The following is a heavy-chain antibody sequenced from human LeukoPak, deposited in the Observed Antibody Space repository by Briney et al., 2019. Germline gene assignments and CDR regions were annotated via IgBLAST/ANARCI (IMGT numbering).Heavy chain of an antibody. D-gene: IGHD6-13*01. Sequence: PSETLSLTCTVSGGSISSGGYYWSWIRQHPGKGLEWIGYIYYSGSTYYNPSLKSRVTISVDTSKNQFSLKLSSVTAADTAVYYCARDGRYSNPGSGYYYGMDVWGQGTTVTVSS. CDR2: IYYSGST. CDR3: ARDGRYSNPGSGYYYGMDV. CDR1: GGSISSGGYY. J-gene: IGHJ6*02. V-gene: IGHV4-31*03.